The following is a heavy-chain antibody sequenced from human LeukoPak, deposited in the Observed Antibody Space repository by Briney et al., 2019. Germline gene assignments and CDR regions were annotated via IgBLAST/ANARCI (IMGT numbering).Heavy chain of an antibody. J-gene: IGHJ4*02. CDR1: GFTFDDYA. V-gene: IGHV3-9*01. D-gene: IGHD3-22*01. CDR3: AKGDAYYDSSGYYF. Sequence: PGRSLRLSCAASGFTFDDYAMHWVRQAPGKGLEWVSGISWNSGSIGYADSVKGRFTISRDNAKNSLYLQMNSLRAEDTALYYCAKGDAYYDSSGYYFWGQGTLVTVSS. CDR2: ISWNSGSI.